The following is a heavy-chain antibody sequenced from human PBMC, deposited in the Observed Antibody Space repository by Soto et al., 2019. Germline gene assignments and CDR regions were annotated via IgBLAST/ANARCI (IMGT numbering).Heavy chain of an antibody. V-gene: IGHV1-46*01. CDR1: GYTFTSYY. CDR2: INPSGGST. Sequence: GASVKVSCTACGYTFTSYYMHWVRQAPGQGLEWMGIINPSGGSTSYAQKFQGRVTMTRDTSTSTVYMELSSLRSEDTAVCYCARKGPGGSSFVVAFDIWGRGTMVTVSS. D-gene: IGHD6-6*01. CDR3: ARKGPGGSSFVVAFDI. J-gene: IGHJ3*02.